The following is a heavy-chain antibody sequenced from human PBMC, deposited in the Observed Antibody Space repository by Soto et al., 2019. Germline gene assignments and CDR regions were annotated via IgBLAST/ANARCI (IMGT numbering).Heavy chain of an antibody. CDR1: GSPFTDYF. CDR3: ARMMTISSTSNWLDP. Sequence: DSVMGSCKASGSPFTDYFLHWVRQAPGQGLEWMGWINPNSGGSNLAQKFQARVALTRDTSSSTAYMELHRLRSDDTAIYYCARMMTISSTSNWLDPWGQGTLVPVSS. CDR2: INPNSGGS. J-gene: IGHJ5*02. D-gene: IGHD4-17*01. V-gene: IGHV1-2*02.